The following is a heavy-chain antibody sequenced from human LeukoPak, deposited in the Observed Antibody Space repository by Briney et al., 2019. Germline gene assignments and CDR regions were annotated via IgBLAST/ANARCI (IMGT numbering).Heavy chain of an antibody. CDR2: ISSTGDRI. Sequence: GGSLRLSCAASKFSFSLYNMNWVRQAPGKGLEWVSYISSTGDRIYYADSVRGRFTISRDNAKNSLYLQMNSLRAEDTAVYYCAKVKTAAGPYDAFDIWGQGTMVTVSS. CDR1: KFSFSLYN. CDR3: AKVKTAAGPYDAFDI. J-gene: IGHJ3*02. D-gene: IGHD6-13*01. V-gene: IGHV3-48*01.